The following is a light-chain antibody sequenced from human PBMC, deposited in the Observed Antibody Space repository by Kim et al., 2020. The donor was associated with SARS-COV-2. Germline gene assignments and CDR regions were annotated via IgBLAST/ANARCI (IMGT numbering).Light chain of an antibody. J-gene: IGLJ1*01. Sequence: QSALTQPASVSGSPGQSITISCTGTSSDVGGYNYVSWYQQHPGNAPKLMIYDVSNRPSGVSNRFSGSKSGNTASLTISGLQAEDEADYYCSAYTSSGTYVFGTGTKVTVL. CDR1: SSDVGGYNY. CDR3: SAYTSSGTYV. CDR2: DVS. V-gene: IGLV2-14*03.